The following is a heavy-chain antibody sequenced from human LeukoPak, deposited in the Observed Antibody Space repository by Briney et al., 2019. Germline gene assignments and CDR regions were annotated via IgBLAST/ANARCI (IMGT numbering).Heavy chain of an antibody. J-gene: IGHJ4*02. CDR3: ARLTRSEIVVDY. V-gene: IGHV4-39*01. CDR1: GGSISSSSYY. Sequence: PSETLSLTCTVSGGSISSSSYYWGWIRQPPGKGLEWIGSIYYSGSTYYNPSLKSRVTISVDTSKNQFYLKLSSVTAADTAVYYCARLTRSEIVVDYWGQGTLVTVSS. CDR2: IYYSGST. D-gene: IGHD3-22*01.